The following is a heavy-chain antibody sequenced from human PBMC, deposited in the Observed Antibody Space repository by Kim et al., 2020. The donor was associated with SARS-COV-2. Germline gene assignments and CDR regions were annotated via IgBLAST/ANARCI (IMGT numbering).Heavy chain of an antibody. CDR2: INHSGST. J-gene: IGHJ6*02. CDR1: GGSFSGYY. D-gene: IGHD2-2*01. CDR3: ASENHPRGRYCSSTRCYGRRRGGKCCGIDV. Sequence: SETLSLTCAVYGGSFSGYYWSWIRQPPGKGLEWVGEINHSGSTNYNPSLKIRVTISVHTSKNQYSMKLSSVTAADTAVYYCASENHPRGRYCSSTRCYGRRRGGKCCGIDVWGEGKTVTVSS. V-gene: IGHV4-34*01.